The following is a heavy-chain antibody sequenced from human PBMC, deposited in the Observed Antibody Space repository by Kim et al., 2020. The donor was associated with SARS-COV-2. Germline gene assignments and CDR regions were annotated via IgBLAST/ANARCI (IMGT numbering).Heavy chain of an antibody. Sequence: NPSLKSRVTISVDTSKNQFSLKLSSVTAADTAVYYCARASHYYGSGSLNYWGQGTLVTVSS. CDR3: ARASHYYGSGSLNY. V-gene: IGHV4-34*01. J-gene: IGHJ4*02. D-gene: IGHD3-10*01.